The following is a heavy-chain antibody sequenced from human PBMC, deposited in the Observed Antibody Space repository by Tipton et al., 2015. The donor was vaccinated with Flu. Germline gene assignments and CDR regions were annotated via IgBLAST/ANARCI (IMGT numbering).Heavy chain of an antibody. V-gene: IGHV1-18*01. CDR2: ISAYNGNT. Sequence: QLVQSGAEVKKPGASVKVLFQSSGYTFTSYGISWVRQDRGQGLEWMGWISAYNGNTNYAQKLQGRVTMTTDTSTITAYIELRSLRSDDTAVYYCARDGYGDYYSYWGQGTLVTVSS. D-gene: IGHD4-17*01. CDR1: GYTFTSYG. J-gene: IGHJ4*02. CDR3: ARDGYGDYYSY.